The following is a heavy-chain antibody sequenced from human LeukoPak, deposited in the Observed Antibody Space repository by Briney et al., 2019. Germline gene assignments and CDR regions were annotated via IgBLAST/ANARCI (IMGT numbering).Heavy chain of an antibody. CDR1: GFTFSDSP. Sequence: GGSLRLSCAASGFTFSDSPMHWIRQASGKRLEWLGRIRDKVNNYATAYAASVKGRFSVSRDDSENTAYLQMNNLKTEDTALYYCARLPATPLDAFDIWGQGTMVTVSS. V-gene: IGHV3-73*01. CDR3: ARLPATPLDAFDI. J-gene: IGHJ3*02. CDR2: IRDKVNNYAT.